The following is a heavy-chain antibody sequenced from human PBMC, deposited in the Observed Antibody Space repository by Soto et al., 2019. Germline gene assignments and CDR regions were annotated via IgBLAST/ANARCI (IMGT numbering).Heavy chain of an antibody. CDR1: GGTFSSYA. V-gene: IGHV1-69*01. CDR2: IIPIFGTA. D-gene: IGHD2-21*02. Sequence: QVQLVQSGAEVKKPGSSVNVSCKASGGTFSSYAISWVRQAPGQGLEWMGWIIPIFGTANYAQKFQGRVTVNADECKSTAYLDLSSLRSEDTAGYYCAREDVYCGGDCYSLGHYYYYGMDVWGQGTTVTVSS. CDR3: AREDVYCGGDCYSLGHYYYYGMDV. J-gene: IGHJ6*02.